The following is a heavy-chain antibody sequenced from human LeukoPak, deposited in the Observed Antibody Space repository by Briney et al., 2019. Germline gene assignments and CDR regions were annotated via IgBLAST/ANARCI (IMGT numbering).Heavy chain of an antibody. D-gene: IGHD2-15*01. Sequence: GRSLRLSCAASGFTFSSYGMHWVRQAPGKGLEWVAVISYDGSNKYYADSVKGRFTISRDNSKNTLYLQMNSLRAEDTAVYYCAKDNCQGFCELVVAATPDYWGQGTLVTVSS. CDR3: AKDNCQGFCELVVAATPDY. J-gene: IGHJ4*02. V-gene: IGHV3-30*18. CDR1: GFTFSSYG. CDR2: ISYDGSNK.